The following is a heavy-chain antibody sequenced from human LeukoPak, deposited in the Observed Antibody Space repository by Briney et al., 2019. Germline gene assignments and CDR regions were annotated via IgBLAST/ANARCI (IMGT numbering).Heavy chain of an antibody. D-gene: IGHD6-13*01. Sequence: GGSLRLSCAASGFTFDDYAMHWVRQAPGKGLEWVSGISWNSGSIGYADSVRGRFTISRDNAKNSLYLQMNSLRAEDTALYYCAKDIRAAAGLNLYYYYYYGMDVWGQGTTVTVSS. CDR1: GFTFDDYA. CDR3: AKDIRAAAGLNLYYYYYYGMDV. V-gene: IGHV3-9*01. J-gene: IGHJ6*02. CDR2: ISWNSGSI.